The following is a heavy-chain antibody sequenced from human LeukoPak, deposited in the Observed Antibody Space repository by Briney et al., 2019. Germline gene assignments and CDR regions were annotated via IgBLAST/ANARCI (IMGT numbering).Heavy chain of an antibody. CDR2: IYHSGST. Sequence: PSETLSLTCTVSGGSISSGYYWGWIRQPPGKGLEWIGSIYHSGSTYYNPSLKSRVTISVDTSKNQFSLKLSSVTAADTAVYYCAGADCSGGSCLKIDYWGQGTLVTVSS. D-gene: IGHD2-15*01. J-gene: IGHJ4*02. CDR3: AGADCSGGSCLKIDY. CDR1: GGSISSGYY. V-gene: IGHV4-38-2*02.